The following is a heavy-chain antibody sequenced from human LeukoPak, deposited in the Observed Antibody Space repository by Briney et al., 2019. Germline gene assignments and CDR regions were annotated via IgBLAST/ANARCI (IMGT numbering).Heavy chain of an antibody. V-gene: IGHV3-30-3*01. CDR2: ISYDGSNK. CDR1: GFTFSSYA. J-gene: IGHJ4*02. D-gene: IGHD4-23*01. Sequence: GGSLRLSCAASGFTFSSYAMHWVRQAPGKGLEWVAVISYDGSNKYYADSVKGRFTISRDNSKNTLYLQMNSLRAEDTAVYYCARGSTTVVIPPLDYWGQGTLVTVSS. CDR3: ARGSTTVVIPPLDY.